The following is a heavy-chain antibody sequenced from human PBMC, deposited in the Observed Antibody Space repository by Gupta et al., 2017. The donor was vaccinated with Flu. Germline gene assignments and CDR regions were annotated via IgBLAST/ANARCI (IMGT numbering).Heavy chain of an antibody. CDR2: IWYDGSKK. J-gene: IGHJ4*02. V-gene: IGHV3-33*01. D-gene: IGHD2-8*01. Sequence: QVQLVESGGGVVQPGRSLRLSCAASGFTFSSYGMHWVRQAPGKGLEWVAVIWYDGSKKYYADSVKGRFTISRDNSKNTLFLQMNSLGAEDTAVYHCARDLALATNVGGAGHPLLYWGQGSLVTVSS. CDR1: GFTFSSYG. CDR3: ARDLALATNVGGAGHPLLY.